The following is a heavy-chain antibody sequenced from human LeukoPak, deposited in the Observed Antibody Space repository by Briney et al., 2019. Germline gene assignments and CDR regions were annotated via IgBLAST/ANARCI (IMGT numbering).Heavy chain of an antibody. J-gene: IGHJ4*02. CDR1: GGSISSDY. CDR3: AREGGGYYCGSGSYKFDY. V-gene: IGHV4-4*07. D-gene: IGHD3-10*01. Sequence: MPSETLSLTCPVSGGSISSDYWSWIRQLAGKVREWIGRTYTIGSTNYNPSLKSRVTMSVDTSKNQFSLKLSSVTAADTAVYYCAREGGGYYCGSGSYKFDYRGQGTLVTVSS. CDR2: TYTIGST.